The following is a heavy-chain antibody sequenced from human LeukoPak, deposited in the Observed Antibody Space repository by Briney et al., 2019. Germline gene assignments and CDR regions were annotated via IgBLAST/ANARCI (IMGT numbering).Heavy chain of an antibody. CDR3: ARTTSGPEI. CDR2: ISGDGRTT. D-gene: IGHD2-15*01. J-gene: IGHJ4*02. Sequence: GGSLRLTCAASGFSLSSHWMHWVRQGPGKGLVWASRISGDGRTTNYADSVKGRFTISKDNAKSMVYLQMDSLRVDDTAVYYCARTTSGPEIWGQGTLVTVSS. CDR1: GFSLSSHW. V-gene: IGHV3-74*01.